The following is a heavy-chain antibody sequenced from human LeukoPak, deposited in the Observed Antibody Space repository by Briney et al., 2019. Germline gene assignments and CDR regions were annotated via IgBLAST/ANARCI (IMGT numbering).Heavy chain of an antibody. D-gene: IGHD2-2*01. CDR1: GFTFSSYA. CDR2: ISVDFGT. J-gene: IGHJ4*02. V-gene: IGHV3-23*01. Sequence: PGGSLRLSCAASGFTFSSYAMSFLRRAPGKGLEWVSAISVDFGTYHADSVKGRFTISRDNSRNTLYLQMTSLRAEDTAVYYCSRGDPGHFTGSTCYALDHWGRGTRVSVFS. CDR3: SRGDPGHFTGSTCYALDH.